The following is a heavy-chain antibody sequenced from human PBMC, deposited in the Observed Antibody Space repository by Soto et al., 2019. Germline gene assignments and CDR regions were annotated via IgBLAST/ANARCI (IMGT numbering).Heavy chain of an antibody. D-gene: IGHD3-10*01. V-gene: IGHV1-46*01. Sequence: ASVKVSCKESGYTLTSYYMHWVRQAPGQGLEWMGIINPSGGSTSYAQKFQGRVTMTRDTSTSTVYMELSSLRSEDTAVYYCARSFMVRGVIKAWGQGTLVTVSS. CDR2: INPSGGST. J-gene: IGHJ5*02. CDR1: GYTLTSYY. CDR3: ARSFMVRGVIKA.